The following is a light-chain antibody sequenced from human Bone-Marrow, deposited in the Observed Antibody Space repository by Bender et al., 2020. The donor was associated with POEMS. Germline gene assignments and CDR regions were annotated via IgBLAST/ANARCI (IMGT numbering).Light chain of an antibody. J-gene: IGLJ1*01. CDR1: SSDVGGYNY. CDR2: EGT. V-gene: IGLV2-23*01. CDR3: CSYAGSGTYV. Sequence: QSALTQPASVSGSPGQSITISCTGTSSDVGGYNYVSWYQQHPGKAPQVMIYEGTKRPSGVSNRFSGSKSGNTASLTISGLQAEDEADYYCCSYAGSGTYVFGSGTKVTVL.